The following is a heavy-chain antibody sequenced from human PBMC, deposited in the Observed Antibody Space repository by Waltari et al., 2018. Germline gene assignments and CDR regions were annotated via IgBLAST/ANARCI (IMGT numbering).Heavy chain of an antibody. J-gene: IGHJ6*02. CDR2: ITGDGSNT. V-gene: IGHV3-74*01. CDR1: GFTFSRYW. Sequence: EVQLVESGGGLVQPGGSLRLSCAASGFTFSRYWMYWVRQAPGTGLAWDAPITGDGSNTGYADSVKGRFTISRDNAKNTLYMEMNSLRDEDTAVYYCVRDRGMDAWGQGTTVTVSS. CDR3: VRDRGMDA.